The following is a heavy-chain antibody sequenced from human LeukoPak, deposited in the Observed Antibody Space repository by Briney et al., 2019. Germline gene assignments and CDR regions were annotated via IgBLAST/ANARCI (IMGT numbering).Heavy chain of an antibody. V-gene: IGHV3-30*02. CDR1: GFTFSSYG. D-gene: IGHD3-10*01. CDR2: IRYDGSDK. CDR3: AKIPGVVRGVITPDFGYYYMDV. J-gene: IGHJ6*03. Sequence: PGGSLRLSCAASGFTFSSYGMHWVRQAPGKGLEWVAFIRYDGSDKYYADSVKGRFTISRDNSKNTLYLQMNSLRAEDTAVYYCAKIPGVVRGVITPDFGYYYMDVWGKGTTVTISS.